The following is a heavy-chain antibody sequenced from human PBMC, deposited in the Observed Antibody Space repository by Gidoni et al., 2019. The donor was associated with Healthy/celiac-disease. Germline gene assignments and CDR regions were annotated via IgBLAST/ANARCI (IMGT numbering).Heavy chain of an antibody. Sequence: EVQLVESGGGLVKPGGSLRLSCAASGFTFSSSSMNWVRQAPGKGLEWVSSISSSSSYIYYADSVKGRFTISRDNAKNSLYLQMNSLRAEDTAVYYCARDRDYGGNPFDYWGQGTLVTVSS. CDR3: ARDRDYGGNPFDY. D-gene: IGHD4-17*01. V-gene: IGHV3-21*01. CDR1: GFTFSSSS. J-gene: IGHJ4*02. CDR2: ISSSSSYI.